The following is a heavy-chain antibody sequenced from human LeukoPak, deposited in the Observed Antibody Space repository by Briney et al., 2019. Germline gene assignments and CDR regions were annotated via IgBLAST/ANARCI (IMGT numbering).Heavy chain of an antibody. CDR3: GRYYSDAFDV. Sequence: GGSLRLSCASSGFTFSDYYMTWIRQAPGKGLEWLSYISSTTGRIIYYADSVKGRFTISRDNTKNSLFLQMVSLRVEDTAVYYCGRYYSDAFDVWGQGTVVTVSS. D-gene: IGHD3-10*01. CDR1: GFTFSDYY. J-gene: IGHJ3*01. CDR2: ISSTTGRII. V-gene: IGHV3-11*04.